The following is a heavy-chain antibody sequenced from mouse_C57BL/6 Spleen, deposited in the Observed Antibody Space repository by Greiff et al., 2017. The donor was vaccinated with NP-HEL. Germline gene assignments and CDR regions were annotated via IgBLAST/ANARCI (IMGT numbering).Heavy chain of an antibody. D-gene: IGHD1-1*01. CDR2: IYPGDGDT. J-gene: IGHJ2*01. CDR1: GYAFSSYW. Sequence: QVQLQQSGAELVKPGASVKISCKASGYAFSSYWMNWVKQRPGKGLEWIGQIYPGDGDTNYNGKFKGKATLTADKSSSTAYMQLSSLTSEDSAVYFCATGPYYGSSYGYWGQGTTLTVSS. CDR3: ATGPYYGSSYGY. V-gene: IGHV1-80*01.